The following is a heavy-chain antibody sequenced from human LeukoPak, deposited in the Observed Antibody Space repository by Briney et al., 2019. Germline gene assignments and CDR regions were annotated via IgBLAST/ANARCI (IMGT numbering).Heavy chain of an antibody. CDR2: ISHDGSVQ. CDR1: GFTFSSYG. J-gene: IGHJ4*02. D-gene: IGHD1/OR15-1a*01. Sequence: PGRSLRLSCAASGFTFSSYGMQWVRQAPGKGLEWVAAISHDGSVQYYADSVKGRFTISRDNSKNTLYLQMNSLRDEDTAVHYCAKKRTPRASREIDYWGQGTLVTVSS. CDR3: AKKRTPRASREIDY. V-gene: IGHV3-30*18.